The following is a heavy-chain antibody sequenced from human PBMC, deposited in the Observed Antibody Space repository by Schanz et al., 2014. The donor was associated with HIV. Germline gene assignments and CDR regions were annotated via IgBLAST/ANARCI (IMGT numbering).Heavy chain of an antibody. V-gene: IGHV3-33*01. CDR1: GFTFSSYG. CDR2: VWYDGSNK. Sequence: QVQLVESGGCVVQPGRSLRLSCAASGFTFSSYGMHWVRQAPGKGLEWVALVWYDGSNKYYVDSVKGRFTISRDNSKNPLPLQMTSLSAEETDVYYCARDGSLNRGFDYWGQGTLVTVSS. D-gene: IGHD3-10*01. CDR3: ARDGSLNRGFDY. J-gene: IGHJ4*02.